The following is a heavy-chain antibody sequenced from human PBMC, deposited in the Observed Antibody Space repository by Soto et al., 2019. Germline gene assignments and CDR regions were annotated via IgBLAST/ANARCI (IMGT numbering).Heavy chain of an antibody. J-gene: IGHJ5*02. CDR2: IIPISGTA. D-gene: IGHD6-13*01. Sequence: SVKVSCKASGGTFSSYAISWVRHAPGQGLEWMGGIIPISGTANYAQKFQGRVTITADESTSTAYMELSSLRSEDTAVYYCARGWVHLAGYSRRGSGVDWFDPWGQGTLVTVS. CDR1: GGTFSSYA. V-gene: IGHV1-69*13. CDR3: ARGWVHLAGYSRRGSGVDWFDP.